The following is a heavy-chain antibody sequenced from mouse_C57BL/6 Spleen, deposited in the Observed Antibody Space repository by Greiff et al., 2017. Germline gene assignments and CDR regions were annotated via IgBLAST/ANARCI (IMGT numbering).Heavy chain of an antibody. CDR2: LSYDGSN. V-gene: IGHV3-6*01. CDR1: GYSITSGYY. CDR3: AREGDFEGFAY. J-gene: IGHJ3*01. D-gene: IGHD2-4*01. Sequence: EVQVVESGPGLVKPSQSLSLTCSVTGYSITSGYYWNWIRQFPGNQLEWMGFLSYDGSNNYNPSLKNRTSITPDTSKNQSFLKLNSVTTEDTATYYCAREGDFEGFAYWGQGTLVTVSA.